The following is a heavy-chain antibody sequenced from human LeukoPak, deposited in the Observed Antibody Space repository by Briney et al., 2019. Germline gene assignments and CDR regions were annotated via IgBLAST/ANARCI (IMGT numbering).Heavy chain of an antibody. Sequence: GGTLRLSCAASGFTFSSYNMNWVRQAPGKGLEWVSSISSSSSYIYYADSVKGRLTISRDSAKNSLFLQMNSLRAEDTAVYYCARDRWHDYWGQGTLVTVSS. CDR1: GFTFSSYN. CDR2: ISSSSSYI. J-gene: IGHJ4*02. D-gene: IGHD2-15*01. CDR3: ARDRWHDY. V-gene: IGHV3-21*01.